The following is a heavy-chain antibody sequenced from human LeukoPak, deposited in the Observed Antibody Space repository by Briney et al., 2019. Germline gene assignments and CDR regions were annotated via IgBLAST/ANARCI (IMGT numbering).Heavy chain of an antibody. CDR1: GFTFSSYG. Sequence: PGGSLRLSCAASGFTFSSYGMHWVRQAPGKGLEGVAVISYDGGNKFYADSAKGRFTISRDNSKNTLYLQMNSLRTEGTAVYYCAKGHSSGWYYFDYWGQGTLVTVSS. CDR2: ISYDGGNK. D-gene: IGHD6-19*01. V-gene: IGHV3-30*18. J-gene: IGHJ4*02. CDR3: AKGHSSGWYYFDY.